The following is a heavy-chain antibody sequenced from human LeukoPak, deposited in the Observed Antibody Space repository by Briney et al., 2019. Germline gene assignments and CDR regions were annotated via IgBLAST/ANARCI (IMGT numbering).Heavy chain of an antibody. Sequence: GSLRLSRAASGFTFSSYSMNWVRPAPGEGLEWVSSISSSSSYIYYADSVKGRFTISRDNAKNSLYLQMNSLRAEDTAVYYCARHIATIAAAAVDYWGQGTLVTVSS. CDR2: ISSSSSYI. J-gene: IGHJ4*02. CDR3: ARHIATIAAAAVDY. CDR1: GFTFSSYS. D-gene: IGHD6-13*01. V-gene: IGHV3-21*01.